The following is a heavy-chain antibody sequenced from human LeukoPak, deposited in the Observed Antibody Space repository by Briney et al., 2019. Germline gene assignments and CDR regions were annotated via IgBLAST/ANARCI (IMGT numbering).Heavy chain of an antibody. J-gene: IGHJ4*02. Sequence: SETLSLTCTVSGGSISSYYWSWIRQPPGKRLEWIGCIYYTGNATYNPSLKSRVTMSVDTSKNQFSLRLTSVTAADTAVYYCAKRGYFDSWGQGTLVSVSS. CDR3: AKRGYFDS. CDR2: IYYTGNA. V-gene: IGHV4-59*08. CDR1: GGSISSYY.